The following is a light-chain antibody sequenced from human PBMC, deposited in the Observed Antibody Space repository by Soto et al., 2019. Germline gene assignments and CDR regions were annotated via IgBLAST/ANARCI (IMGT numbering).Light chain of an antibody. CDR2: AAS. Sequence: IQLTQYPSSLSASVGDRFTITCMASQGISSYLAWYQQKPGKAPKLLIYAASTLQSGVTSRFSGSGSGTDFTLTISSLQPEDFATYYCQQLDSYPLTVGGGTKVEIK. CDR1: QGISSY. J-gene: IGKJ4*01. CDR3: QQLDSYPLT. V-gene: IGKV1-9*01.